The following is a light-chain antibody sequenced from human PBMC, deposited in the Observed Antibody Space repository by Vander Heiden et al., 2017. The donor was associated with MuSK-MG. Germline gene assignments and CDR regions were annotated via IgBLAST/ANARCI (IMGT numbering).Light chain of an antibody. CDR3: RQTLQTPLN. J-gene: IGKJ4*01. Sequence: DFVMTQSPVSLPVTPGEPASISCRSSQSLLHSNGYNYLDWYLQKPGQSPQLLIYLGSNRASGVPDRFSGSGSGTDFTLKISRVEAEDVGVYYCRQTLQTPLNFGGGTKVEIK. CDR1: QSLLHSNGYNY. CDR2: LGS. V-gene: IGKV2-28*01.